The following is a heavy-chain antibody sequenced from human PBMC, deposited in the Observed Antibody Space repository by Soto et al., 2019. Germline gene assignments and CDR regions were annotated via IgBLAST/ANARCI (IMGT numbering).Heavy chain of an antibody. D-gene: IGHD3-16*01. Sequence: QVQLVQSGAEVKKPGASVKVSCKASGYTFTDYFMHWVRQAPGQGLEWMGWINPNSGDTNSAQNFEDRVTKTRETSTSTAYMELSRLRFDDTAVYYCARDMQGWGGYWGQGTLVTVSS. V-gene: IGHV1-2*02. J-gene: IGHJ4*02. CDR2: INPNSGDT. CDR1: GYTFTDYF. CDR3: ARDMQGWGGY.